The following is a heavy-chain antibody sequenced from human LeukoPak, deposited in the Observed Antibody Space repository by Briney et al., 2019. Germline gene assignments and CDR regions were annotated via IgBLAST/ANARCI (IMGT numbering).Heavy chain of an antibody. D-gene: IGHD3-16*01. CDR2: IKQDGVEK. CDR3: VRDGGTDWYDP. J-gene: IGHJ5*02. CDR1: GFSFSDYD. Sequence: GGSLRLSCSASGFSFSDYDMNWVRQAPGKGLEWVANIKQDGVEKSYVDPVKGRFTISRDNANNSIFLQMNSLRVEDTAIYYCVRDGGTDWYDPWGQGTLVSVSS. V-gene: IGHV3-7*01.